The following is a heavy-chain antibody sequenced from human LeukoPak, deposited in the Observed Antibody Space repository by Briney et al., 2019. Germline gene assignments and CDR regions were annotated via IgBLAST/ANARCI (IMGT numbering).Heavy chain of an antibody. CDR1: GFTFSSYA. D-gene: IGHD6-19*01. V-gene: IGHV3-23*01. J-gene: IGHJ4*02. CDR3: AKDLGHSSGWDYYFDY. Sequence: GGSLRLSCAASGFTFSSYAMSWVRQAPGKGLEWVSAISGSGGSTYYADSVKGRFTISRDNSKNTLYLQMNSLRAEDTAVYYCAKDLGHSSGWDYYFDYWGQGTLVTVSS. CDR2: ISGSGGST.